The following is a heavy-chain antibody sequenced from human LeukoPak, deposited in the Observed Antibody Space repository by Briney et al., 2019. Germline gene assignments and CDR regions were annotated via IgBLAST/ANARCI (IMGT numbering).Heavy chain of an antibody. V-gene: IGHV3-33*01. CDR1: GFTFSNYG. Sequence: GGSLRLSCAASGFTFSNYGMHLVRQAPGKGLEWVAVIWYDGNNKYYADSVKGRFTISRDNSKNTLSLQMNSLRAEDTAVYYCARDPSLRVTLDYWGQGTLVTVSS. CDR2: IWYDGNNK. J-gene: IGHJ4*02. D-gene: IGHD4-4*01. CDR3: ARDPSLRVTLDY.